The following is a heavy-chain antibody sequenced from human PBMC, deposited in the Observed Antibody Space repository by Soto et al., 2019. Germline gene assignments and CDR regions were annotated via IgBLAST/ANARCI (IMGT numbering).Heavy chain of an antibody. J-gene: IGHJ6*02. CDR2: IDPSDSYT. D-gene: IGHD4-17*01. CDR1: GYRCTSYG. Sequence: GVSLKVSCKGAGYRCTSYGISWVRQMPGKGLEWMGRIDPSDSYTNYSPSFQGHVTISADKSISTAYLQWSSLKASDTAMYYCARLRDYGGNYYYGMDVWGQGTTVTVSS. V-gene: IGHV5-10-1*01. CDR3: ARLRDYGGNYYYGMDV.